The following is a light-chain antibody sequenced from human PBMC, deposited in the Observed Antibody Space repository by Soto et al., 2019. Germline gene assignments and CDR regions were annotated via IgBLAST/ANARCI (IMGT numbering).Light chain of an antibody. V-gene: IGKV3-11*01. Sequence: EIVLTQSPATLSLSPGEIATLSCRASQSVNYRLTWYQQKPGQAPRLLIYEASNRATGIPARFSGSGSGTDFTLTISSLEPEDFAVYYCQQRSNTFGQGTRLEIK. CDR1: QSVNYR. CDR2: EAS. CDR3: QQRSNT. J-gene: IGKJ5*01.